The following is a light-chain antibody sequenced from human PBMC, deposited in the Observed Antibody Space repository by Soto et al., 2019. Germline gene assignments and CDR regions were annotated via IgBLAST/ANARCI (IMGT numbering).Light chain of an antibody. CDR3: QQYDNLPFT. CDR1: QEINFY. V-gene: IGKV1-33*01. J-gene: IGKJ4*01. Sequence: DIQLTQSPSSLSASVGDTVTIICQASQEINFYLNWYQQKPGKAPKLLIHDTSKLETGVPSRFSGSRSGTDFTLTISSLQPEDLATYHCQQYDNLPFTFGGGTKVDTK. CDR2: DTS.